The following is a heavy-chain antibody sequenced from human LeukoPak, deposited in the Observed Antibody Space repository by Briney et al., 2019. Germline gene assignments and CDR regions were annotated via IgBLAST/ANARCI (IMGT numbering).Heavy chain of an antibody. CDR1: GFTFSSYA. D-gene: IGHD6-13*01. CDR3: AMIAAAGTMDY. CDR2: ISYDGSNK. V-gene: IGHV3-30-3*01. J-gene: IGHJ4*02. Sequence: GGSLRLSCAASGFTFSSYAMHWVRQAPGKGLEWVAVISYDGSNKYYADSVKGRFTISRDNSKNTLYLQMNSLRAEDTAVYYCAMIAAAGTMDYWGQGTLVTVSS.